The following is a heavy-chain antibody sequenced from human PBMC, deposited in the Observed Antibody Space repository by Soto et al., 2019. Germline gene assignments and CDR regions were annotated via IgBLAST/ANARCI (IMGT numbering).Heavy chain of an antibody. CDR3: AREGRGKKAGYNGLVSLGY. CDR2: IIPIFNST. CDR1: GSRFSNYV. D-gene: IGHD2-2*02. Sequence: QVQLVQSGAEVKTPGSSLKVSCKVSGSRFSNYVISWVRQAPGHGLEWLGRIIPIFNSTKYAQNFQGRVTITADKSTSTASLEFSSLRSDDTAVYYCAREGRGKKAGYNGLVSLGYWGQGTLVTVSS. J-gene: IGHJ4*02. V-gene: IGHV1-69*06.